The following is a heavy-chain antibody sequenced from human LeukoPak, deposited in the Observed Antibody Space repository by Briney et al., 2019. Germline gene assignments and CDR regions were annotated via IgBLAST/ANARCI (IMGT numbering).Heavy chain of an antibody. Sequence: GGSLRLSCAASGFTLSSYGTHWVRQAPGKGLEWVAFILYGGSNKYYADSVKGRFHISRDNSKNPLYLQMNSLRAEDTAVYYRAKEVLVGSSGWYDYWGQGTLVTVSS. V-gene: IGHV3-30*02. CDR3: AKEVLVGSSGWYDY. J-gene: IGHJ4*02. CDR2: ILYGGSNK. CDR1: GFTLSSYG. D-gene: IGHD6-19*01.